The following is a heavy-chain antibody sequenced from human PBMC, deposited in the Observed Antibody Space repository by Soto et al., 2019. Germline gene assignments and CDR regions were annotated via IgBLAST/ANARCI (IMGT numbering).Heavy chain of an antibody. J-gene: IGHJ4*02. CDR2: IYNGGTT. D-gene: IGHD7-27*01. CDR3: ARGPSGDKVDY. CDR1: GGSISSTSYS. Sequence: QVQLQESGPRLVSPSQTLSLTCSVSGGSISSTSYSWSWSRQSTDKGLEWLGHIYNGGTTYSSPYLKGRLTISADTSKTQFSLKLKSVTAADTAVYYCARGPSGDKVDYWGQGIQVTVSS. V-gene: IGHV4-30-4*01.